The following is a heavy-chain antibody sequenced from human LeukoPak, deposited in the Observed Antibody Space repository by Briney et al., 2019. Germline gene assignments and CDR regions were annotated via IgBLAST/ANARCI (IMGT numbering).Heavy chain of an antibody. CDR2: ITSSSDYI. D-gene: IGHD2-15*01. CDR1: GFTFSTYS. V-gene: IGHV3-21*01. CDR3: ARESCSGGSCYSAAFDI. Sequence: SPGGSLRLSCAASGFTFSTYSMNWVRQAPGKGLEWVSSITSSSDYIYYADSVKGRFTISRDNAKNSLYLQMNSLGAEDTAVYYCARESCSGGSCYSAAFDIWGQGTMVTVSS. J-gene: IGHJ3*02.